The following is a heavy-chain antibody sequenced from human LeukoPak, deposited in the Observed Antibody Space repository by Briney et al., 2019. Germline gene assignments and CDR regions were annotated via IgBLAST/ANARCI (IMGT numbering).Heavy chain of an antibody. CDR2: ISVDGGRK. CDR3: VKDQVTSMINKDLDH. V-gene: IGHV3-64D*06. CDR1: GFTFIHYA. J-gene: IGHJ4*02. Sequence: QPGGPLSLSCSASGFTFIHYAMNWVRQPPGKGPEYVSSISVDGGRKYYAASVEGRFTISRDNSNNTVFLQMAGLRTEDSAVYYCVKDQVTSMINKDLDHWGGGTLVTVSS. D-gene: IGHD3-16*01.